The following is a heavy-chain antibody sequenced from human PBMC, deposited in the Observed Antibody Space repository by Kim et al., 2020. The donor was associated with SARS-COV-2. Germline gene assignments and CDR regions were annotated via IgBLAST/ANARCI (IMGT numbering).Heavy chain of an antibody. CDR2: SDT. Sequence: SDTRYSPSFQGQVTISADKSISTAYLQWSSLKASDTAMYYCARGPRPYDYWGQGTLVTVSS. CDR3: ARGPRPYDY. J-gene: IGHJ4*02. V-gene: IGHV5-51*01.